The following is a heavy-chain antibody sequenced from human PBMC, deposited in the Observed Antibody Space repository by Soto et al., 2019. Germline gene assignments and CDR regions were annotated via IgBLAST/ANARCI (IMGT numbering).Heavy chain of an antibody. D-gene: IGHD3-22*01. V-gene: IGHV3-23*01. CDR2: ISGSGGST. CDR3: AKAYYYDSSGSFDY. J-gene: IGHJ4*02. Sequence: LRLSCAASGFTFSSYAMSWVRQAPGKGLEWVSAISGSGGSTYYADSVKGRFTISRDNSKNTLYLQMNSLRAEDTAVYYCAKAYYYDSSGSFDYWGQGTLVTVSS. CDR1: GFTFSSYA.